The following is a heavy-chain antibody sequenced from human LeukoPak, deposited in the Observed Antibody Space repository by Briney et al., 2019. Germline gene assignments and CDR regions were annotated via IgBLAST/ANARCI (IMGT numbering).Heavy chain of an antibody. CDR3: ARADVVVVAASPFDY. V-gene: IGHV3-30-3*01. Sequence: GGSLRLSCAASGFTFSSYAMHWVRQAPGKGLEWVAVISYDGSNKYYADSVKGRLTISRDNSKNTLYLQMNSLRAEDTAVYYCARADVVVVAASPFDYWGQGTLVTVSS. CDR1: GFTFSSYA. J-gene: IGHJ4*02. CDR2: ISYDGSNK. D-gene: IGHD2-15*01.